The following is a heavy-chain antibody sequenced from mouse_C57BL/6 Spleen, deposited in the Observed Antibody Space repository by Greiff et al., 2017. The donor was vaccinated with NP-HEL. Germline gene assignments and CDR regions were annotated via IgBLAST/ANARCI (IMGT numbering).Heavy chain of an antibody. CDR2: ISSGSSTI. J-gene: IGHJ2*01. D-gene: IGHD4-1*01. CDR3: ARPNWDGAFDY. Sequence: EVKVVESGGGLVKPGGSLKLSCAASGFTFSDYGMHWVRQAPEKGLEWVAYISSGSSTIYYADTVKGRFTISRDNAKNTLFLQMTSLRSEDTAMYYCARPNWDGAFDYWGQGTTLTVSS. CDR1: GFTFSDYG. V-gene: IGHV5-17*01.